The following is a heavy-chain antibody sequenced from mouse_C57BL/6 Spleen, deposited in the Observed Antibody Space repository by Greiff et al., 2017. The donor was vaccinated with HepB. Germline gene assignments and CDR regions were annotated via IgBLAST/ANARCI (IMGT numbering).Heavy chain of an antibody. Sequence: VQLQQSGAELVRPGASVTLSCKASGYTFTDYEMHWVKQTPVHGLEWIGAIDPETGGTAYNEKFKGKAILTADKSSSTAYMELRSLTSEDSAVYYCTRGRYGSSYGAYWGQGTLVTVSA. D-gene: IGHD1-1*01. CDR2: IDPETGGT. CDR1: GYTFTDYE. CDR3: TRGRYGSSYGAY. J-gene: IGHJ3*01. V-gene: IGHV1-15*01.